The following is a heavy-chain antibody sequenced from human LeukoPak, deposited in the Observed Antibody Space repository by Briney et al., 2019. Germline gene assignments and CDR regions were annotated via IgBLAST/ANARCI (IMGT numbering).Heavy chain of an antibody. V-gene: IGHV7-4-1*02. J-gene: IGHJ4*02. D-gene: IGHD5-18*01. CDR1: GYTFTSYA. CDR2: INTNTGNP. CDR3: ARDIYSYGHAVYFDY. Sequence: ASVKVSCKASGYTFTSYAMNWVRQAPGQGLEWMGWINTNTGNPTYAQGFTGRFVFSLDTSVSTAYLQISSLKAEDTAVHYCARDIYSYGHAVYFDYWGQGTLVTVSS.